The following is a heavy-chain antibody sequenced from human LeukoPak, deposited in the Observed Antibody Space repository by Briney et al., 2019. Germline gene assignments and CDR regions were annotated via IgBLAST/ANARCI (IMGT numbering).Heavy chain of an antibody. CDR1: GYSFTNYG. V-gene: IGHV1-18*01. CDR3: ARSTLGIEFDY. Sequence: ASVKVSFKASGYSFTNYGISWVRQAPGQGLEWMGWIRAYNDNAHYAQGLEGRVTMTSETSTRTAYMELRSLRSDDTAVYYCARSTLGIEFDYWGQGSLVTVSS. J-gene: IGHJ4*02. D-gene: IGHD7-27*01. CDR2: IRAYNDNA.